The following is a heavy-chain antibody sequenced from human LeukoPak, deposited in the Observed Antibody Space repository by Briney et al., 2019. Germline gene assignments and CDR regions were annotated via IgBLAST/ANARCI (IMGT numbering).Heavy chain of an antibody. D-gene: IGHD1-26*01. CDR1: GYTFTVYY. CDR3: ATEGAGGSWAGY. V-gene: IGHV1-2*02. J-gene: IGHJ4*02. Sequence: ASVKVSCTASGYTFTVYYMHWVRQAPGRGLEWMGWINHNTGGTTYAQKFRGRVTVTRDTSISTVYMELSRLTSDDTAVYYCATEGAGGSWAGYWGQGTLVTVSS. CDR2: INHNTGGT.